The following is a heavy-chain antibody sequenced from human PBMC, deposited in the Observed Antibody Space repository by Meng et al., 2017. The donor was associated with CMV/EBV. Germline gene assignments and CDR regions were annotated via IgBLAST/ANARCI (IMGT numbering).Heavy chain of an antibody. CDR2: INPNSGGT. Sequence: ASVKVSCKASGYTFTGYYMHWVRQAPGQGLEWMGWINPNSGGTNYAQKFQGRVTMTRDTPISTAYMELSRLRSDDTAVYYCARDRVGYYYGMDVWGQGTTVTVSS. D-gene: IGHD3-16*01. CDR1: GYTFTGYY. J-gene: IGHJ6*02. CDR3: ARDRVGYYYGMDV. V-gene: IGHV1-2*02.